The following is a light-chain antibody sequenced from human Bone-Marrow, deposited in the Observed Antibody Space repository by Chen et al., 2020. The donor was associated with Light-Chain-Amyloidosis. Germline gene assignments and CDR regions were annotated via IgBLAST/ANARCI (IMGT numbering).Light chain of an antibody. CDR3: QSYDSSLSGWV. CDR2: GNS. J-gene: IGLJ3*02. V-gene: IGLV1-40*01. CDR1: SSNIGAGYD. Sequence: QSVLTQPPSVSGAPGQRVTISCTGSSSNIGAGYDVHWYQQLPGKAPKLLIYGNSNRPSGVPDRFSGSKAGTSACLAITGLQAEDEADYYCQSYDSSLSGWVFGGGTKLTVL.